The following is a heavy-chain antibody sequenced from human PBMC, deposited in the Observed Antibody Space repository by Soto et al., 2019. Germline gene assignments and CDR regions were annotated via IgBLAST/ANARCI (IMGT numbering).Heavy chain of an antibody. CDR1: GYTFTSYD. V-gene: IGHV1-8*01. CDR2: MNPNSGNT. D-gene: IGHD6-6*01. J-gene: IGHJ6*03. CDR3: ARGRGSSSARNYYYYYYMDV. Sequence: GASVKVSCKASGYTFTSYDINWVRQATGQGLERMGWMNPNSGNTGYAQKFQGRVTMTRNTSISTAYMELSSLRSEDTAVYYCARGRGSSSARNYYYYYYMDVWGKGTTVTVSS.